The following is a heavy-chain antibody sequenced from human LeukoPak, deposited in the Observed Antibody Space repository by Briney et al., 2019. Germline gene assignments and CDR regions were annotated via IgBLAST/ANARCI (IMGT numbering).Heavy chain of an antibody. D-gene: IGHD2-2*01. CDR1: GFTFSNYS. V-gene: IGHV3-21*01. CDR2: ISSSSSYI. CDR3: ANSPKALGYCSSTSCYG. J-gene: IGHJ4*02. Sequence: PGGSLRLSCAASGFTFSNYSMNWVRQAPGKGLEWVSSISSSSSYIYYADSVKGRFTISRDNAKNSLYLQMNSLRAEDTAVYYCANSPKALGYCSSTSCYGWGQGTLVTVSS.